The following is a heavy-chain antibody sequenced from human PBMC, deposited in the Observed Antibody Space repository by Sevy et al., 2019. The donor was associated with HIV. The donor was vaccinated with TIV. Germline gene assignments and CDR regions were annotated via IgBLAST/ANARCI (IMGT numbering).Heavy chain of an antibody. CDR1: GFTFSKYS. Sequence: GGSLRLSCAASGFTFSKYSMSWVRQAPGKGLEWVSTFSFGCGRINYADSVKGRFTISRDDSKNTLYWQMNSLRAEDTAVYYCAREGCTKPHDYWGQGTLVTVSS. CDR3: AREGCTKPHDY. V-gene: IGHV3-23*01. CDR2: FSFGCGRI. D-gene: IGHD2-8*01. J-gene: IGHJ4*02.